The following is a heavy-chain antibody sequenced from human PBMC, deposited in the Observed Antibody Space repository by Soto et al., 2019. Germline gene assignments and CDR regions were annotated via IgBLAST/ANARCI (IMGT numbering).Heavy chain of an antibody. J-gene: IGHJ5*02. V-gene: IGHV4-34*01. CDR2: INHGGST. CDR3: ARGGVRARFAP. D-gene: IGHD1-1*01. CDR1: GGSFSGYY. Sequence: SETLSLTCAVYGGSFSGYYWSWTRQPPGKGLEWIGEINHGGSTNYNPSLKSRVTISVDPSKHQFSLKLSSGTAADTAVYYCARGGVRARFAPWGQGTLVTVSS.